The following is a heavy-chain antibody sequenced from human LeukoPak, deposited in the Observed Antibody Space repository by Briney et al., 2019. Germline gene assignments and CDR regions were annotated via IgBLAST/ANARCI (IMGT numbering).Heavy chain of an antibody. CDR1: GDSISSYY. Sequence: SGTLSLTCTVSGDSISSYYWSWIRQPLGKGLEWIGYIYYSGSTNYNPSLKSRVTISVDTSKNQFSLKLSSVTAADTAVYYCVRVRSWFDPWGQGTLVTVSS. CDR3: VRVRSWFDP. V-gene: IGHV4-59*01. J-gene: IGHJ5*02. CDR2: IYYSGST.